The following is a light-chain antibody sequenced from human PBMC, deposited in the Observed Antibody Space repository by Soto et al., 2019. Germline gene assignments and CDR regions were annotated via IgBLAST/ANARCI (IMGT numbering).Light chain of an antibody. CDR2: KAS. CDR3: QQYNSYSGT. Sequence: DIPMTQSPSTLSASVGDRVTITCRASQSIGNWLAWYQQKPGKAPKLLIYKASSLESGVPSRFSGSGSGTEFTLTISSLQPDDFVTYYCQQYNSYSGTFGQGTKVEIK. V-gene: IGKV1-5*03. J-gene: IGKJ1*01. CDR1: QSIGNW.